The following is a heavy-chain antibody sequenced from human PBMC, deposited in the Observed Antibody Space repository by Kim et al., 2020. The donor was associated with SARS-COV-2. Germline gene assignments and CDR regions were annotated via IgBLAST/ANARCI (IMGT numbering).Heavy chain of an antibody. CDR1: GFTFSSYG. D-gene: IGHD3-10*01. J-gene: IGHJ4*02. CDR3: AKDPYPFGGGRNPYYFDY. Sequence: GGSLRLSCAASGFTFSSYGMHWVRQAPGKGLEWVAVISYDGSNKYCADSVKGRFTISRDNSKNTLYLQMNSLRAEDTAVYYCAKDPYPFGGGRNPYYFDYWGQGTLVTVSS. V-gene: IGHV3-30*18. CDR2: ISYDGSNK.